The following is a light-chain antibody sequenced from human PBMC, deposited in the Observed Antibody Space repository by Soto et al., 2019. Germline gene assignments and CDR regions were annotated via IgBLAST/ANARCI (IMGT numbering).Light chain of an antibody. J-gene: IGKJ4*01. V-gene: IGKV3D-15*01. Sequence: EIVMTHSPATLSLSPGKRATLSCRASQTIDNTLAWYQRKPGQPPRLLIYGASTRATGIPARFSGSGSGTEFTLTISSLQSEDSAVYYCQQYNIWPPLFGGGTKVDIK. CDR2: GAS. CDR3: QQYNIWPPL. CDR1: QTIDNT.